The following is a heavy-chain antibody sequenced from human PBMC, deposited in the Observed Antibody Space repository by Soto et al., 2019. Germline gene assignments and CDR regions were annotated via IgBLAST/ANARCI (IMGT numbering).Heavy chain of an antibody. CDR2: INPSGGST. Sequence: ASVKVSCKASGYTFTSYYMYWVRQAPGQGLEWMGIINPSGGSTSYAQKFQGRVTMTRDTSTSTVYMELSSLRSEDTAVYYCATPKYSSKVSIYYGMDVWGQGTTVTVSS. D-gene: IGHD6-13*01. J-gene: IGHJ6*02. CDR1: GYTFTSYY. CDR3: ATPKYSSKVSIYYGMDV. V-gene: IGHV1-46*01.